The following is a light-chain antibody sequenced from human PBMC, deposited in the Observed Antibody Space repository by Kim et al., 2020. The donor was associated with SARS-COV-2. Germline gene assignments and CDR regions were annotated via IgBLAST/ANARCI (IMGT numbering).Light chain of an antibody. CDR2: DDS. CDR3: SSYTSSSTPYV. V-gene: IGLV2-14*03. J-gene: IGLJ1*01. CDR1: SSSVAGYNY. Sequence: LTLSCTGSSSSVAGYNYVSWYQQHPGKSPYLVIYDDSDRPSGVSNRFSGSKSGNTASLTISGLQAEDETDYYCSSYTSSSTPYVFGTGTKVTVL.